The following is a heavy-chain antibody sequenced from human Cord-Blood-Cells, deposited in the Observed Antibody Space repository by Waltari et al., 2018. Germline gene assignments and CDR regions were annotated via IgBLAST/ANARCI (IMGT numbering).Heavy chain of an antibody. V-gene: IGHV1-69*06. Sequence: QVQLVQSGADVKKPGSSVKVSCKASGGTFSSYAISWVRQAPGKGLEWMGGIIPIFGTANYAQKFQGRVTITADKSTSTAYMELSSLRSEDTAVYYCATGGDCSSTSCFADNWFDPWGQGTLVTVSS. CDR1: GGTFSSYA. D-gene: IGHD2-2*01. CDR2: IIPIFGTA. CDR3: ATGGDCSSTSCFADNWFDP. J-gene: IGHJ5*02.